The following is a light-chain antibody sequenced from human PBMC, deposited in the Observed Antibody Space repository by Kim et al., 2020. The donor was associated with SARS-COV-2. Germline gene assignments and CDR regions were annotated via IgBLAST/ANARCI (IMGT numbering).Light chain of an antibody. Sequence: SVKLTCTRSSGHSDSYIAGLQQQPEKGPAYLVKVNSDGSRNRGDGIPFRFSGSRSGAERYHTISNLQSEDEGDYYCQTWDTGIGVFGGGTQLTVL. J-gene: IGLJ2*01. CDR1: SGHSDSY. CDR2: VNSDGSR. CDR3: QTWDTGIGV. V-gene: IGLV4-69*01.